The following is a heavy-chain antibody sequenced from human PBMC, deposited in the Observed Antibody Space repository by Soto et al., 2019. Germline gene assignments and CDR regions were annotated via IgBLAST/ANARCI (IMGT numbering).Heavy chain of an antibody. V-gene: IGHV3-30*18. D-gene: IGHD3-22*01. CDR1: GFTFSSYG. J-gene: IGHJ3*02. CDR3: AKVPYYYDSSGYTDAFDI. Sequence: SLRLSCAASGFTFSSYGMHWVRQAPGKGLEWVAVISYDGSNKYYADSVKGRFTISRDNSKNTLYLQMNSLRAEDTAVYYCAKVPYYYDSSGYTDAFDIWGQGTIVTVSS. CDR2: ISYDGSNK.